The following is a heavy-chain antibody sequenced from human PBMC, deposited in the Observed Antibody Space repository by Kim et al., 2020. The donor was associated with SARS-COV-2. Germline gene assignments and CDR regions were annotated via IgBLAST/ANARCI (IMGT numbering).Heavy chain of an antibody. CDR2: IYYSGST. J-gene: IGHJ6*02. D-gene: IGHD3-10*01. Sequence: SETLSLTCTVSGGSISSSSYYWGWIRQPPGKGLEWIGSIYYSGSTYYNPSLKSRVTISVDTSKNQFSLKLSSVTAADTAVYYCARVISSLRSYYYYGMDVWGQGTTVTVSS. V-gene: IGHV4-39*07. CDR1: GGSISSSSYY. CDR3: ARVISSLRSYYYYGMDV.